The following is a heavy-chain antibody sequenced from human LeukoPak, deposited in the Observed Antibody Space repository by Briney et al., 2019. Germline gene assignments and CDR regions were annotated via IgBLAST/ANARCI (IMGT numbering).Heavy chain of an antibody. CDR3: ARYTSSWFFDS. V-gene: IGHV6-1*01. J-gene: IGHJ4*02. Sequence: SQTLSLTCAISGDSVSSTSAAWDWIRQPPSRGLEWLGRTYYRSKWYSDYAVSVRRRITVNPDTSTNQFSLQLNSVTPEDTAVYYCARYTSSWFFDSWGLGTLVTVSS. D-gene: IGHD6-13*01. CDR2: TYYRSKWYS. CDR1: GDSVSSTSAA.